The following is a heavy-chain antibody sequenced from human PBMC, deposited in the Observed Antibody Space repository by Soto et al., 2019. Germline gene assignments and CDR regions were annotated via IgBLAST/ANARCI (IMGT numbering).Heavy chain of an antibody. V-gene: IGHV3-74*01. D-gene: IGHD4-17*01. J-gene: IGHJ6*02. Sequence: EVQLVESGRGLVQPGGSLRLSCAASGFTFSTYWLHWVRQTPGKGLVCVSRINSDGSSTNYADSVKGRFTIFRDNAKNTLYLQMNSLRAEDTAVYYCARVDGDYTMDVWGQGTTVTVSS. CDR3: ARVDGDYTMDV. CDR2: INSDGSST. CDR1: GFTFSTYW.